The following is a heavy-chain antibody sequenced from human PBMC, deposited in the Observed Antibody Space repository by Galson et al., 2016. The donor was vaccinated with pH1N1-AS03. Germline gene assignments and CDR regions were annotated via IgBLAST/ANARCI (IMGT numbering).Heavy chain of an antibody. J-gene: IGHJ4*02. V-gene: IGHV3-30*03. CDR2: MSYDGSTK. Sequence: SLRLSCAASGFTFNRHAMHWVRQAPGKGLEWVAIMSYDGSTKYYTDSVRDRFTISRDNSKKTLYLHMSSLRAEDTAVYFCTRENRGASDYWGQGTLVTVSS. CDR1: GFTFNRHA. CDR3: TRENRGASDY. D-gene: IGHD3-10*01.